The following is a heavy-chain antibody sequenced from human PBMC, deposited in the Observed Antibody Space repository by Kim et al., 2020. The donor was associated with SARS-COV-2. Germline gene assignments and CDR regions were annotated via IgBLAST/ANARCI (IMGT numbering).Heavy chain of an antibody. CDR2: IYYSGST. CDR3: ARHIAAAGNWFDP. Sequence: SETLSLTCTVSGGSISSSSYYWGWIRQPPGKGLEWIGSIYYSGSTYYNPSLKSRVTISVDTSKNQFSLKLSSVTAADTAVYYCARHIAAAGNWFDPWGQGTLVTVSS. J-gene: IGHJ5*02. V-gene: IGHV4-39*01. D-gene: IGHD6-13*01. CDR1: GGSISSSSYY.